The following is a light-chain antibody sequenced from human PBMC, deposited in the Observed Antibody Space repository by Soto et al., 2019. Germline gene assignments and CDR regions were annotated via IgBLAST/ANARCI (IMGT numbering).Light chain of an antibody. CDR2: EGH. CDR3: CLYVGATTYV. CDR1: SGYVGTYSL. J-gene: IGLJ1*01. Sequence: QSALAQPASVSGSPGQSITISCTGASGYVGTYSLGSWYQQHPGKAPKVVIYEGHKRPSGVPDRFSGSTSVNTASLTISGLQTEDEADYYCCLYVGATTYVFGTGTKVTVL. V-gene: IGLV2-23*01.